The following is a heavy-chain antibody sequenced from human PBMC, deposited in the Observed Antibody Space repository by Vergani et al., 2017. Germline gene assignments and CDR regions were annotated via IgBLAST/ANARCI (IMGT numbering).Heavy chain of an antibody. CDR3: SRGASYSSGWGSDY. V-gene: IGHV1-46*01. CDR2: INPSGGST. CDR1: GYNFTGYY. J-gene: IGHJ4*02. Sequence: QVQLVQSGAEVKKPGSSVKVSCKASGYNFTGYYMYWVRQAPGQGLEWMGIINPSGGSTSYAQKVQGRVTMTRDTSTSSVYMELSSLRSEDTAEYYGSRGASYSSGWGSDYWGQGTLVTVSS. D-gene: IGHD6-19*01.